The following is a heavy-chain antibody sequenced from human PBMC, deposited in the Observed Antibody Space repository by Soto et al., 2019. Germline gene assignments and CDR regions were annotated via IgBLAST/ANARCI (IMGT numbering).Heavy chain of an antibody. CDR3: VRDGLVSSAKYYFDY. V-gene: IGHV1-2*02. D-gene: IGHD6-13*01. CDR2: INPKSGGT. CDR1: GYTFTDCY. Sequence: QVQLVQSGAEVKKPGPSVRVSCKASGYTFTDCYVHWVRQAPGQGLAWMGWINPKSGGTNIAQRFKGRVNMTRDMSINTAYMELNSLKSDDTAVYYCVRDGLVSSAKYYFDYWGQGTLVTVSS. J-gene: IGHJ4*02.